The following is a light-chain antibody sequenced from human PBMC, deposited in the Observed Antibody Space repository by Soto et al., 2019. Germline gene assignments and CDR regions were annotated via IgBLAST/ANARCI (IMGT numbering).Light chain of an antibody. CDR2: GAS. CDR1: QSVTSNF. J-gene: IGKJ2*01. Sequence: ENVLTQSPGTLSLSPGERATLSCRASQSVTSNFLAWYQQKPGQAPRLLIYGASTRAAGVPDRFSGSGSGTDFALTITGLEPEDFAVYYCQQYGASPLLYTFGQGTEL. CDR3: QQYGASPLLYT. V-gene: IGKV3-20*01.